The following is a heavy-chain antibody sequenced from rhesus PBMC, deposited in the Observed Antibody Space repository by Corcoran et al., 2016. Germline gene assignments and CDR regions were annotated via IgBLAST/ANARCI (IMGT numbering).Heavy chain of an antibody. CDR2: VNPEDGEA. D-gene: IGHD4-23*01. V-gene: IGHV1-111*01. CDR1: GYTFTDYY. Sequence: EVQLVQSGAGVEKPGASVKIACQASGYTFTDYYLHWVAQAQGPGLECMGRVNPEDGEADYSQKVQDRGTITRDTSTDTAYMERSSLRSEDTAVYYGATGEYSKGYGLDSWGQGVVVTVSS. CDR3: ATGEYSKGYGLDS. J-gene: IGHJ6*01.